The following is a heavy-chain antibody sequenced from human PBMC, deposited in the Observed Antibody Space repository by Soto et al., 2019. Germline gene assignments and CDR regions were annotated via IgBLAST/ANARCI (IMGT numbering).Heavy chain of an antibody. CDR3: ARERRDGYNGRYFDL. Sequence: EVQLVESGGGLVQPGGSLRLSCAASGFTFSSYSMNWVRQAPGKGLEWVSYISSSSSTIYYADSVKGRFTISRDNAKNALYLQMNSLRDEDTAVYYCARERRDGYNGRYFDLWCRGTLVTVSS. CDR2: ISSSSSTI. J-gene: IGHJ2*01. CDR1: GFTFSSYS. V-gene: IGHV3-48*02. D-gene: IGHD5-12*01.